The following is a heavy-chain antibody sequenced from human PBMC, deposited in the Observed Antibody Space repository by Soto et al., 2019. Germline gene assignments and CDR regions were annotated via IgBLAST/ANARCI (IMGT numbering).Heavy chain of an antibody. CDR2: IRSKAYGGTT. CDR1: GFTFGDYA. Sequence: GGSLRLSCTASGFTFGDYAMSWFRQAPGKGLEWVGFIRSKAYGGTTEYAASVKGRFTISRDDSKSIAYLQMNSLKTEDTAVYYCTRGGVVVAATRGGVLNSLIFDYWGQGTLVTVSS. J-gene: IGHJ4*02. D-gene: IGHD2-15*01. V-gene: IGHV3-49*03. CDR3: TRGGVVVAATRGGVLNSLIFDY.